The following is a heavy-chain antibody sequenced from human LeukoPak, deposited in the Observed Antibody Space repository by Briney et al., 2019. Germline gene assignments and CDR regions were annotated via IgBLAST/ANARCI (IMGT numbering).Heavy chain of an antibody. Sequence: GGSLRLSCETSGFTFSTSGMHWVRQAPGKGLEWVAFIRYDGSNKYYADSVKGRFTISRDNSKNTLYLQMNSLRAEDTAVYYCAKDQLYGSGSGAIDYWGQGILVTVSS. J-gene: IGHJ4*02. CDR1: GFTFSTSG. CDR3: AKDQLYGSGSGAIDY. V-gene: IGHV3-30*02. CDR2: IRYDGSNK. D-gene: IGHD3-10*01.